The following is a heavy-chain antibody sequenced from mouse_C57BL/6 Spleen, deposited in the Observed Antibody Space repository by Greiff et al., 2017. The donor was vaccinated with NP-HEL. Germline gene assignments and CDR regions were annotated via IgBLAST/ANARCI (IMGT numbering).Heavy chain of an antibody. D-gene: IGHD3-2*02. Sequence: QVQLKQPGAELVMPGASVKLSCKASGYTFTSYWMHWVKQRPGQGLEWIGEIDPSDSYTNYNQKFKGKSTLTVDKSSSTAYMQLSSLTSEDSAVYYCARGGTAQRYFDYWGQGTTLTVSS. V-gene: IGHV1-69*01. CDR1: GYTFTSYW. CDR2: IDPSDSYT. J-gene: IGHJ2*01. CDR3: ARGGTAQRYFDY.